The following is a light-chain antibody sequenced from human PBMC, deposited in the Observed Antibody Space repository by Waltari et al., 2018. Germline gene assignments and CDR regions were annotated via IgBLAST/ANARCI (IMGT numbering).Light chain of an antibody. CDR3: QQGNTWPPVT. V-gene: IGKV3-11*01. J-gene: IGKJ5*01. CDR1: QSVRRY. CDR2: DIS. Sequence: EIVLTQSPATLSLSPGEGATLSCRASQSVRRYLAWYQQKPGQAPRLLIYDISNRASGIPARFRCSGSETDFTLTISSLDPEDFAVYYCQQGNTWPPVTFGQGTRLEIK.